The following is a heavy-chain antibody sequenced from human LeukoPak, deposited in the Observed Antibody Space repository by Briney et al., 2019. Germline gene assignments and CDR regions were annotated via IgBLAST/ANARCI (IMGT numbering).Heavy chain of an antibody. D-gene: IGHD2-2*01. Sequence: SSETLSLTCTVSGGSISSYYWSWIRQPAGKGLEWIGRIYTSGSTNYNPSLKSRVTMSVDTSKNQFSLKLSSVTAADTAVYYCARYFQRSRYCSSTSCPDAFDIWGQGTMVTLSS. CDR2: IYTSGST. V-gene: IGHV4-4*07. CDR1: GGSISSYY. CDR3: ARYFQRSRYCSSTSCPDAFDI. J-gene: IGHJ3*02.